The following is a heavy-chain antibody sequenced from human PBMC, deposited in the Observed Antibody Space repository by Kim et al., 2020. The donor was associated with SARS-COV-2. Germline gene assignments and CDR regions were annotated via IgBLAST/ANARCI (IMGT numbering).Heavy chain of an antibody. V-gene: IGHV4-59*13. CDR1: GGSISSYY. J-gene: IGHJ4*02. CDR2: IYYSGST. CDR3: ARTRIAANEWGYYFDY. D-gene: IGHD6-13*01. Sequence: SETLSLTCTVSGGSISSYYWSWIRQPPGKGLEWIGYIYYSGSTNYNPSLKSRVTISVDTSKNQFSLKLSSVTAADTAVYYCARTRIAANEWGYYFDYWGQGTLVTVSS.